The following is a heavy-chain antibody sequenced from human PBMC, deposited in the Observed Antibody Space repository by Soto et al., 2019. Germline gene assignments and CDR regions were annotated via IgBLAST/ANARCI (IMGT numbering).Heavy chain of an antibody. D-gene: IGHD3-22*01. Sequence: SVKVSCKASGGTFSSYAISWVRQAPGQGLEWMGGIIPIFGTANYAQKFQGRVTITADESTSTAYMELSSLRSEDTAVYYCAVPRYYYDSSGYFDYWGQGTLVTVSS. CDR2: IIPIFGTA. V-gene: IGHV1-69*13. CDR1: GGTFSSYA. CDR3: AVPRYYYDSSGYFDY. J-gene: IGHJ4*02.